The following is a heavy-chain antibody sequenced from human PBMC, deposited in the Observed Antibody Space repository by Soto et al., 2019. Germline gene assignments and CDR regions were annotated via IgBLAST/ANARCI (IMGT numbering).Heavy chain of an antibody. CDR2: IYYSGST. CDR3: ARVGTYYYGSGSYPLYWFDP. J-gene: IGHJ5*02. V-gene: IGHV4-59*01. D-gene: IGHD3-10*01. CDR1: GGSISSYY. Sequence: PSETLSLTSTVSGGSISSYYWSWIRQPPGKGLEWIGYIYYSGSTNYNPSLKSRVTISVDTSKNQFSLKLSSVTAADTAVYYCARVGTYYYGSGSYPLYWFDPWGQGTLVTVSS.